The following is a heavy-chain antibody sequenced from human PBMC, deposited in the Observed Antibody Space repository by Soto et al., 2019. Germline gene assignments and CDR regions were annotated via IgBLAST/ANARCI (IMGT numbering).Heavy chain of an antibody. D-gene: IGHD4-17*01. J-gene: IGHJ4*02. V-gene: IGHV3-21*01. CDR2: ISSSSSYI. CDR3: ARERGGYGGNFDY. CDR1: GFTFSSYG. Sequence: NPGGSLRLSCAASGFTFSSYGMNWVRQAPGKGLEWVSSISSSSSYIYYANSVKGRFTISRDNAKNSLYLQMNSLRAEDTAVYYCARERGGYGGNFDYWGQGTLVTVSS.